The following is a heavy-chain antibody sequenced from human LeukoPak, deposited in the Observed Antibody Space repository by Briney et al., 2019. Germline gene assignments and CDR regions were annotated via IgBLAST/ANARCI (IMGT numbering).Heavy chain of an antibody. D-gene: IGHD6-19*01. CDR3: ARVSCLSHSSGWYGYCWFDP. Sequence: SETLSLTCTVSGGSLSSSSYYWGWIRQPPGKGLEWIGSIYYSGSTYYNPSLKSRVTISVDTSKNQVSLKLSSVTAADTAVYYCARVSCLSHSSGWYGYCWFDPWGQGTLVTVSS. CDR1: GGSLSSSSYY. J-gene: IGHJ5*02. V-gene: IGHV4-39*01. CDR2: IYYSGST.